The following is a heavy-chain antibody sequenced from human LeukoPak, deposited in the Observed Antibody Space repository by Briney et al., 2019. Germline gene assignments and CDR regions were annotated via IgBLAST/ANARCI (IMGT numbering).Heavy chain of an antibody. CDR3: AELGITMIGGV. Sequence: GGSLRLSCAASGFTFGSYGMHWVRQAPGKGLEWVTFIRSDGSNKYYADSVKGRFTISRDNAKNSLYLQMNSLRAEDTAVYYCAELGITMIGGVWGKGTTVTISS. V-gene: IGHV3-30*02. CDR1: GFTFGSYG. D-gene: IGHD3-10*02. CDR2: IRSDGSNK. J-gene: IGHJ6*04.